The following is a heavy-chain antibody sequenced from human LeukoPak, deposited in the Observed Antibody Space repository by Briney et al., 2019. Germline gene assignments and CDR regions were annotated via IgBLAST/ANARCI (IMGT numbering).Heavy chain of an antibody. D-gene: IGHD5-18*01. J-gene: IGHJ4*02. CDR2: IYYSGST. CDR3: AREDGYSYMA. CDR1: GGSISSGDYY. V-gene: IGHV4-30-4*02. Sequence: SEALSLTCTVSGGSISSGDYYWSWIRQPPGKGLEWIGYIYYSGSTYYNPSLKSRVTISVDTSKNQFSLKLSSVTAADTAVYYCAREDGYSYMAWGQGTLVTVSS.